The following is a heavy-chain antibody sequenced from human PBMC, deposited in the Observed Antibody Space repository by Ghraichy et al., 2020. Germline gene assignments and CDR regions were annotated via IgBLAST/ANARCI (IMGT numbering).Heavy chain of an antibody. CDR1: GFTFDDYA. V-gene: IGHV3-9*01. CDR3: AKDIHGGNSGYYFDY. D-gene: IGHD4-23*01. J-gene: IGHJ4*02. CDR2: ISWNSGSI. Sequence: LSLTCAASGFTFDDYAMHWVRQAPGKGLEWVSGISWNSGSIGYADSVKGRFTISRDNAKNSLYLQMNSLGAEDTALYYCAKDIHGGNSGYYFDYWGQGTLVTVSS.